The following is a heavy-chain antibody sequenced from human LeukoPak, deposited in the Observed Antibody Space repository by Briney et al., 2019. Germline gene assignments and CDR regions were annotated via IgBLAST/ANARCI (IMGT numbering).Heavy chain of an antibody. CDR3: AELGITMIGGV. CDR1: GFTFSSYE. V-gene: IGHV3-48*03. J-gene: IGHJ6*01. CDR2: ISSSGSTI. Sequence: PGGSLRLSCATSGFTFSSYEMNWVRQAPGKGLEWVSYISSSGSTIYYADSVKCRFTISRDNAKNSLYLQMNSLRAEDTAVYYCAELGITMIGGVWGKGTTVTIS. D-gene: IGHD3-10*02.